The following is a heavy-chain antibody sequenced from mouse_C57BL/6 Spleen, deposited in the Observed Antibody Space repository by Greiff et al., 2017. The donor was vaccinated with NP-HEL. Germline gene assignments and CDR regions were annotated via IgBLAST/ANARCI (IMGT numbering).Heavy chain of an antibody. CDR2: INPNYGTT. Sequence: EVKLMESGHELVKPGASVKISCKASGYSFTDYYMNWVKQSHGKSLEWIGVINPNYGTTSYNQKFKGKATLTVDQSSSTAYMQLNSLTSEDSAVYYCARGLRQAWFAYWGQGTLVTVSA. CDR3: ARGLRQAWFAY. CDR1: GYSFTDYY. J-gene: IGHJ3*01. D-gene: IGHD2-2*01. V-gene: IGHV1-39*01.